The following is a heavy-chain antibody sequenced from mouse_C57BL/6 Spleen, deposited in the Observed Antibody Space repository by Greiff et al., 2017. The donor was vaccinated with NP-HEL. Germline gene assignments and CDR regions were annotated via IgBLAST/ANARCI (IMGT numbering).Heavy chain of an antibody. V-gene: IGHV2-2*01. J-gene: IGHJ1*03. D-gene: IGHD4-1*01. Sequence: VKLMESGPGLVQPSQSLSITCTVSGFSLTSYGVHWVRQSPGKGLEWLGVIWSGGSTDYNAAFISRLSISKDNSKSQVFFKMNSLQADDTAIYYCARKGELGRYFDVWGTGTTVTVSS. CDR1: GFSLTSYG. CDR3: ARKGELGRYFDV. CDR2: IWSGGST.